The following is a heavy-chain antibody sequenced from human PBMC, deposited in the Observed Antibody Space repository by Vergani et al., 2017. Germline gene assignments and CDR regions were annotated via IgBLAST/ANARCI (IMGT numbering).Heavy chain of an antibody. V-gene: IGHV4-59*01. D-gene: IGHD1-26*01. CDR2: IYYSGST. Sequence: QVRLQESGPGLVKPSETLSLTCTVSGGSISSYYWSWIRQPPGKGLEWIGYIYYSGSTNYNPSLKSRVTISVDTSKNQFSLKLSSVTAADTAVYYCASSYVRYYYYYMDVWGKGTTVTVSS. J-gene: IGHJ6*03. CDR1: GGSISSYY. CDR3: ASSYVRYYYYYMDV.